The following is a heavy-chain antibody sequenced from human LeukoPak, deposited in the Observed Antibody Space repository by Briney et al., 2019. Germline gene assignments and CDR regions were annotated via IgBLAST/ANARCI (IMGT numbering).Heavy chain of an antibody. J-gene: IGHJ5*02. CDR2: IYYSGST. D-gene: IGHD1-14*01. CDR3: ARHLTRFNWFDP. Sequence: SETLSLTCTVFGGSISSYYWSWIRRPPGKGLEWIGYIYYSGSTNYNPSLKSRVTISVDTSKNQFSLKLSSVTAADTAVYYCARHLTRFNWFDPWGQGTLVTVSS. CDR1: GGSISSYY. V-gene: IGHV4-59*08.